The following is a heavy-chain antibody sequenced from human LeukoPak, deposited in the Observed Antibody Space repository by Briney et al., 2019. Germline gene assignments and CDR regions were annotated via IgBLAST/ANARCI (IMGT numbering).Heavy chain of an antibody. CDR1: GFTFSSYA. Sequence: PGGSLRLSCAASGFTFSSYAMSWVRRAPGKGLEWVSAISGSGGSTYYADSVKGRFTISRDNSKNTLYLQMNSLRAEDTAVYYCAKGVAGTLIPKAVHFDYWGQGTLVTVSS. J-gene: IGHJ4*02. CDR3: AKGVAGTLIPKAVHFDY. CDR2: ISGSGGST. D-gene: IGHD6-19*01. V-gene: IGHV3-23*01.